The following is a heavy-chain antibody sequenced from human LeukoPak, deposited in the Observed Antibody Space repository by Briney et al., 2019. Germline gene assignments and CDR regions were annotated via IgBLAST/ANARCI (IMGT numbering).Heavy chain of an antibody. V-gene: IGHV3-11*04. D-gene: IGHD3-3*01. Sequence: PGGSLRLSCAASGFTFSGYYMSWIRQAPGKGLEWVSYISSSGSTIYYADSVKGRFTISRDNAKNSLYLQVNSLTAEDTAVYYCARAGVDTSGYYYQGFDYWGQGTLVTVSS. CDR2: ISSSGSTI. CDR3: ARAGVDTSGYYYQGFDY. CDR1: GFTFSGYY. J-gene: IGHJ4*02.